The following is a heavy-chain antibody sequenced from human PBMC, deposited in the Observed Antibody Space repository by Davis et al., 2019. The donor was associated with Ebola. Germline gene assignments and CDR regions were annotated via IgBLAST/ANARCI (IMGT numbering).Heavy chain of an antibody. V-gene: IGHV1-46*01. CDR1: GYTFTSYY. CDR2: INPSGGST. Sequence: ASVKVSCKASGYTFTSYYMHWVRQAPGQGLEWMGIINPSGGSTSYAQKFQGRVTMTRDTSTRTVYMELSSLRSEDTAVYYCAREPLVVVAAVNYYYYGMDVWGKGTTVTVSS. J-gene: IGHJ6*04. D-gene: IGHD2-15*01. CDR3: AREPLVVVAAVNYYYYGMDV.